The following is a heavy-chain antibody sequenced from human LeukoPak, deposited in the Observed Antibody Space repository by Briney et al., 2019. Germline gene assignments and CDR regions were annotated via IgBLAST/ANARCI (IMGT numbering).Heavy chain of an antibody. CDR1: GFTFSNYG. CDR3: ARQHCSGGDCYFFD. V-gene: IGHV3-33*01. J-gene: IGHJ6*02. Sequence: PGGSLRLSCAASGFTFSNYGMNWVRQAPGKGLEWVALIWYDGNNKYYADSVKGRFTISRDNSKNTLYLQLNSLRAEDTAVYYCARQHCSGGDCYFFDWGQGTTVTVSS. CDR2: IWYDGNNK. D-gene: IGHD2-15*01.